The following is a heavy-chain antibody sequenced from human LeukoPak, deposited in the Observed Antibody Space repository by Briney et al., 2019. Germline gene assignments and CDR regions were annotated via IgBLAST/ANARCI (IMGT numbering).Heavy chain of an antibody. J-gene: IGHJ4*02. CDR1: GFSFNTYT. D-gene: IGHD2-2*02. CDR2: IASNGGTK. Sequence: GGSLRLSCAASGFSFNTYTMRWVRQAPGKGLEYVSGIASNGGTKYYADSVKGRFTISRDNFKNTVYLQMDSLRTEDMAVYDCAREYCTTNNCYNWVLGYWGQGTLVTVS. CDR3: AREYCTTNNCYNWVLGY. V-gene: IGHV3-64*02.